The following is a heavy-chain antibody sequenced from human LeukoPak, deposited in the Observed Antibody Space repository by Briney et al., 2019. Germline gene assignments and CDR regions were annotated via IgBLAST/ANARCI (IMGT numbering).Heavy chain of an antibody. J-gene: IGHJ5*02. V-gene: IGHV4-39*01. D-gene: IGHD3-10*01. CDR1: GGSISSSSYY. CDR2: IYYSGST. CDR3: ARNKYYYGSGNYGVPNWFDP. Sequence: KPSETLSLTCTVSGGSISSSSYYWGWIRQPPGKGLEWIGNIYYSGSTYYNPSLKSRVTISVDTSKNQFSLKLSSVTAADTAVYYCARNKYYYGSGNYGVPNWFDPWGQGTVVTVSS.